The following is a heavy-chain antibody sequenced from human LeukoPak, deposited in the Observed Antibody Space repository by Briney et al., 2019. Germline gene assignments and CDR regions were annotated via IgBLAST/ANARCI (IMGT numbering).Heavy chain of an antibody. CDR3: ARLPDTVIRAIDY. D-gene: IGHD1-14*01. Sequence: SETLSLTYTVSGGSISSSSYYWGWIRQPPGKGLEWIGSIYYSGSTYYNPSLKSRVTISVDTSKNQFSLKLSSVTAADTAVYYCARLPDTVIRAIDYRGQGTLVTVSS. CDR2: IYYSGST. J-gene: IGHJ4*02. V-gene: IGHV4-39*01. CDR1: GGSISSSSYY.